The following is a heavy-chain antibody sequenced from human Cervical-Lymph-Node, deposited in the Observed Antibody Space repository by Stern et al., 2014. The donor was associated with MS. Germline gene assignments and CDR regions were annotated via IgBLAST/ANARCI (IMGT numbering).Heavy chain of an antibody. CDR1: GGRFKTYA. V-gene: IGHV1-69*01. D-gene: IGHD3-16*01. J-gene: IGHJ4*02. Sequence: QVQLVQSGPEVKKPGSSVKVSCKASGGRFKTYAITWVRQAPGHGPEWMGGTIPMVASTTIAQRFQGRVTITADESTNTAYMQMRSLRTEDTAVYYCARDRNGEGVMAYWGQGTLVTVSS. CDR2: TIPMVAST. CDR3: ARDRNGEGVMAY.